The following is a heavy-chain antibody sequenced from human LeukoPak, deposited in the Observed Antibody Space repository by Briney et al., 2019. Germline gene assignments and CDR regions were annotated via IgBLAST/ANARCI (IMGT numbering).Heavy chain of an antibody. Sequence: SETLSLTCTVSGVSISGYYWSWIRQPPGKGLEWIGYIYSSGSTNYNPSLQSRVTISVDTSKNRFSLKLSSVTAADTAVYYCAREGTTVTHFDYWGQGTLVTVSS. CDR1: GVSISGYY. CDR2: IYSSGST. J-gene: IGHJ4*02. CDR3: AREGTTVTHFDY. D-gene: IGHD4-17*01. V-gene: IGHV4-59*01.